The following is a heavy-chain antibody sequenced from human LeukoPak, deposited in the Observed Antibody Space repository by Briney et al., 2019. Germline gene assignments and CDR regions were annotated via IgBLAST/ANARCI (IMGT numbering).Heavy chain of an antibody. CDR2: IGGRGGRT. CDR1: GFTFSIYA. CDR3: VKPLHDYADSYFDY. J-gene: IGHJ4*02. V-gene: IGHV3-23*01. D-gene: IGHD4-17*01. Sequence: GGSLRLSCVASGFTFSIYAMTWVRQAPGKGLEWVSAIGGRGGRTYYADSVKGRFTISRDNSKNTLYLQMNSLRGEDTAVYFCVKPLHDYADSYFDYWGQGTLVTVSS.